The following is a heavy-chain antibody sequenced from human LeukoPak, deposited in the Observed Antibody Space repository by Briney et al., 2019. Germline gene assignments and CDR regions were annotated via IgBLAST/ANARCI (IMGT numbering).Heavy chain of an antibody. V-gene: IGHV4-61*02. J-gene: IGHJ3*02. CDR3: ARVETGSYDYGGPPLGYAFDI. Sequence: SETLSLTCTVSGGSISSGSYYCSCIRQPAGKGLEWIGRIYTSGSTNCNPSLKRRVTISVDTSKNQFSLKLSSVTAADTAVYYCARVETGSYDYGGPPLGYAFDIWGQGTMVTVSS. D-gene: IGHD4-23*01. CDR1: GGSISSGSYY. CDR2: IYTSGST.